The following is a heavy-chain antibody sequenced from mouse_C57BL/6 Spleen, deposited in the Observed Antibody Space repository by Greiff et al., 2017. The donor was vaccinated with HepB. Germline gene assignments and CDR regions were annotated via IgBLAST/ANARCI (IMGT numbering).Heavy chain of an antibody. V-gene: IGHV1-82*01. Sequence: QVQLQQPGPELVKPGASVKISCKASGYAFSSSWMNWVKQRPGKGLEWIGRIYPGDGDTNSNGKFKGKATLTADKSSSTAYMQLSSLTSEDSAVYVCARGGLYYDYDRWYALDYWGQGTSVTVSS. CDR1: GYAFSSSW. CDR2: IYPGDGDT. J-gene: IGHJ4*01. CDR3: ARGGLYYDYDRWYALDY. D-gene: IGHD2-4*01.